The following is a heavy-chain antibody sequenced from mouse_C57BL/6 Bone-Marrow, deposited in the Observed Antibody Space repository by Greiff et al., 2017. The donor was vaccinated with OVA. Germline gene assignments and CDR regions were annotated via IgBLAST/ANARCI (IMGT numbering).Heavy chain of an antibody. V-gene: IGHV1-50*01. CDR1: GYTFTSYW. CDR3: ARGGPWFAY. J-gene: IGHJ3*01. CDR2: IDPSDSYT. Sequence: QVQLQQPGAELVKPGASVKLSCKASGYTFTSYWMQWVKQRPGQGLEWIGEIDPSDSYTNYNQKFKGKATLTVDTSSSTAYMQLSSLTSEDSGVYYCARGGPWFAYWGQGTLVTVSA.